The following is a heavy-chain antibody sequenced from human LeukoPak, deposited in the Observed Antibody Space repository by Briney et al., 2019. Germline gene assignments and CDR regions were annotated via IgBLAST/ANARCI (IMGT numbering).Heavy chain of an antibody. V-gene: IGHV3-30-3*01. Sequence: GGSLRLSRAASGFTFSSYAMHWVRQAPGKGLEWVAVISYDGSNKYYADSVKGRFTISRDNSKNTLYLQMNSLRAEDTAVYYCAREWAYCGGDCYSDAFDIWGQGTMVTVSS. CDR2: ISYDGSNK. CDR3: AREWAYCGGDCYSDAFDI. CDR1: GFTFSSYA. J-gene: IGHJ3*02. D-gene: IGHD2-21*02.